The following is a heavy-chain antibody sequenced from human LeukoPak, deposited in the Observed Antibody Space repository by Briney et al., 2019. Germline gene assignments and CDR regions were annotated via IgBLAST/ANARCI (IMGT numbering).Heavy chain of an antibody. D-gene: IGHD1-1*01. Sequence: PSQTLSLTCTVSGGSISSDDYYWNWIRQPPGKGLEWIGYISYTGTTFYNPSLKSRVTISVDTSRNQFSLKLTSVSAAGTAVYYCASAETRSARYQNWGQGTLVTVSS. J-gene: IGHJ4*02. V-gene: IGHV4-30-4*01. CDR2: ISYTGTT. CDR3: ASAETRSARYQN. CDR1: GGSISSDDYY.